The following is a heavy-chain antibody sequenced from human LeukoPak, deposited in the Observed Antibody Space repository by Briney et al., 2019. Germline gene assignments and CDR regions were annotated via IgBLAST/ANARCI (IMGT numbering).Heavy chain of an antibody. J-gene: IGHJ4*02. CDR2: FDPEDGET. V-gene: IGHV1-24*01. Sequence: ASVTVSCKVSGYTLTELSMHWVRQAPGKGLEWMGGFDPEDGETIYAQKFQGRVTMTEDTSTDTAYMELSSLRSEDTAVYYCATDLEAGTDFDYWGQGTLVTVSS. D-gene: IGHD6-13*01. CDR3: ATDLEAGTDFDY. CDR1: GYTLTELS.